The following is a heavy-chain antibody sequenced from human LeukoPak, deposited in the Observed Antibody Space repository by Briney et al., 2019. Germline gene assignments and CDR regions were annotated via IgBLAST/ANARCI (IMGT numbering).Heavy chain of an antibody. Sequence: GGSLRLSCAASGFTFSSYAMHWVRQAPGEGLEWVAVISYDGSNKYYADSVKGRFTISRDNSKNTLYLQMNSLRAEDTAVYYCARDEGYCSSTSCYAIDYWGQGTLVTVSS. V-gene: IGHV3-30-3*01. CDR1: GFTFSSYA. CDR2: ISYDGSNK. J-gene: IGHJ4*02. CDR3: ARDEGYCSSTSCYAIDY. D-gene: IGHD2-2*01.